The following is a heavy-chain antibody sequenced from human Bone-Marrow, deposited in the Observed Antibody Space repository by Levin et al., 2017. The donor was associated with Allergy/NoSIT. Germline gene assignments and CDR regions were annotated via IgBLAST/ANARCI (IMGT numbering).Heavy chain of an antibody. Sequence: SQTLSLTCAVSGGSVSSGDYYWSWIRQPPGKGLEWIGFIYYSESTYYNPSLRGRITISVDTSKNQFSLKLSSVTAADTAVYYCARVLWGAYSNAYGVPTSFDYWGQGTLVTVSS. CDR1: GGSVSSGDYY. CDR3: ARVLWGAYSNAYGVPTSFDY. CDR2: IYYSEST. D-gene: IGHD5-18*01. J-gene: IGHJ4*02. V-gene: IGHV4-30-4*01.